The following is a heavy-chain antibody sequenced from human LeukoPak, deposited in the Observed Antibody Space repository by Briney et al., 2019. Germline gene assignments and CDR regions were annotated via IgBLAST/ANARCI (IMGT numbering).Heavy chain of an antibody. D-gene: IGHD3-22*01. CDR2: ISSSSSVR. J-gene: IGHJ6*04. Sequence: GGSLRLSCEASGFNFGIYTMNWVRQAPGRGLEWISYISSSSSVRYYADSVNGRFSISRDNDKNSLFLQLNNLRDEDAAVYYCARAWSGRGYPPLFYMDVWGRGATVIVSS. CDR3: ARAWSGRGYPPLFYMDV. CDR1: GFNFGIYT. V-gene: IGHV3-48*02.